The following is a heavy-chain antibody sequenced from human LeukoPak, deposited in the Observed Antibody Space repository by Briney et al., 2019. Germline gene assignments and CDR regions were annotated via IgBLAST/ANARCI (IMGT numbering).Heavy chain of an antibody. CDR3: AKDLNDILTGYYTGHFDY. J-gene: IGHJ4*02. CDR2: ISYDGSNK. V-gene: IGHV3-30*18. D-gene: IGHD3-9*01. CDR1: GFTFSSYG. Sequence: PPGGSLRLSCAASGFTFSSYGMHWVRQAPGKGLEWVAVISYDGSNKYYADSVKGRFTISRDNSKNTLYLQMNSLRAEDTAVYYCAKDLNDILTGYYTGHFDYWGQGTLVTVSS.